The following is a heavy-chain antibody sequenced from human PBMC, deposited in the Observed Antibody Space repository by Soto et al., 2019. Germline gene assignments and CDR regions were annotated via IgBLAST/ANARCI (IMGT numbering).Heavy chain of an antibody. CDR2: IIPIFGTA. Sequence: SVKVSCKASGGTFSSYAISWVRQAPGQGLEWMGGIIPIFGTANYAQKFQGRVTITADESTSTAYMELSSLRSEDTAVYYCASNQSPYIVLATTFSYYYGMDVWCQGTTVTVSS. CDR3: ASNQSPYIVLATTFSYYYGMDV. J-gene: IGHJ6*02. V-gene: IGHV1-69*13. D-gene: IGHD1-26*01. CDR1: GGTFSSYA.